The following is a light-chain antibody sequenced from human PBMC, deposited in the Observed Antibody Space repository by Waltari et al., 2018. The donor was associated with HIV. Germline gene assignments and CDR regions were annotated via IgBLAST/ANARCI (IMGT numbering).Light chain of an antibody. CDR3: VGWDSSLSAYV. Sequence: QSVLTQPPSASGTPGQTVTISCSGGSSTIGNDNVYWYQQLPGMTPKLLIYNDYGRPSGVPDRFAGSKSGPSASLAISGLRSEDEADYYCVGWDSSLSAYVFGAGTKVTVL. CDR1: SSTIGNDN. V-gene: IGLV1-47*02. J-gene: IGLJ1*01. CDR2: NDY.